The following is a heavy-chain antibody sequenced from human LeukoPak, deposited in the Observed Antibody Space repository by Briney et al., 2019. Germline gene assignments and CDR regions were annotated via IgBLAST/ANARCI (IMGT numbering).Heavy chain of an antibody. V-gene: IGHV3-21*01. J-gene: IGHJ4*02. Sequence: PGGSLRLSCAASGFTFSSYSMNWVRQAPGKGLEWVSSISSSSSYIYYADSVKGRFTISRDNAKNSLYLQMNSLRAEDTAVYYCARAARFYYDTSGYYYWGQGILVTVSS. CDR2: ISSSSSYI. CDR1: GFTFSSYS. D-gene: IGHD3-22*01. CDR3: ARAARFYYDTSGYYY.